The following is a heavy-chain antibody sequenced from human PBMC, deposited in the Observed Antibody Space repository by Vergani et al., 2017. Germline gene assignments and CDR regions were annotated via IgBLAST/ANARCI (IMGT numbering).Heavy chain of an antibody. CDR2: IIPILGTA. Sequence: QVQLVQSGAEVKKPGSSVKVSCKASGGTFSSYAISWVRQAPGQGLEWMGGIIPILGTANYAQKFQGRVTITADESTSTAYMELSSLRSEDTAVYYCAGGRCSGGSCYSYYYYYMDVWGKGTTVTVSS. D-gene: IGHD2-15*01. CDR1: GGTFSSYA. J-gene: IGHJ6*03. CDR3: AGGRCSGGSCYSYYYYYMDV. V-gene: IGHV1-69*01.